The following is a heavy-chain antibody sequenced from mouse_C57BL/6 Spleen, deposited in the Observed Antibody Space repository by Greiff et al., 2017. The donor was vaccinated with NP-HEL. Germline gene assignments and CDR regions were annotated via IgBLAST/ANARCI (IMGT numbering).Heavy chain of an antibody. D-gene: IGHD2-4*01. CDR1: GYTFTSYW. V-gene: IGHV1-53*01. Sequence: VQLQQPGTELVKPGASVKLSCKASGYTFTSYWMHWVKQRPGQGLEWIGNINPSNGGTNYNEKFKSKATLTVDKSSSTAYMQLSSLTSADSAVYYSARDDYEYYAMDYWGQGTSVTVSS. J-gene: IGHJ4*01. CDR2: INPSNGGT. CDR3: ARDDYEYYAMDY.